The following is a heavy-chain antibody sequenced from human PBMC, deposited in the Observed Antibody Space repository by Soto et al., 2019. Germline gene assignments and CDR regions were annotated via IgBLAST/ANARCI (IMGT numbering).Heavy chain of an antibody. CDR3: ARTWIGSPFDF. J-gene: IGHJ4*02. CDR2: IYYSGNT. Sequence: SETLSLTCTVSGASVGRDDYYWSWIRQQPGKGLEWIGYIYYSGNTNYNPSLKSRLTISVDTSKNQFSLQLRSVTAADTAVYYCARTWIGSPFDFWGQGSLVTGSS. V-gene: IGHV4-31*03. D-gene: IGHD5-12*01. CDR1: GASVGRDDYY.